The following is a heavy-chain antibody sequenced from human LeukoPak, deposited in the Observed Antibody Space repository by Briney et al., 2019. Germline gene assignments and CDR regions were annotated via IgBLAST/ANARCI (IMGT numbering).Heavy chain of an antibody. Sequence: GGSLRLSCAASGFTFSSYAMSWVRQAPGKGLEWVSAISGSGGSTYYADSVKGRFTISRDNAKNTLYLQMNSLRAEGAAVFYCARAYGGNYFDYWGQGTRVTVSS. CDR2: ISGSGGST. D-gene: IGHD4-17*01. CDR3: ARAYGGNYFDY. V-gene: IGHV3-23*01. J-gene: IGHJ4*02. CDR1: GFTFSSYA.